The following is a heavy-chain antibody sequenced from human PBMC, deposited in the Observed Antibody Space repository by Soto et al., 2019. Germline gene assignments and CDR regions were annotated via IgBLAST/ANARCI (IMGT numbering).Heavy chain of an antibody. Sequence: QVQLQESGPGLVKPSQTLSLTCTVSGGSISSGGDYWSWIRQPPGKGLEWIGYIYYSGSTYYNPSLKRRLTISVEADKNQFSLKLSAVPAAGTDVYYCARGMFERRYNWFDPWGQGTLVTVSS. CDR3: ARGMFERRYNWFDP. CDR2: IYYSGST. V-gene: IGHV4-31*03. J-gene: IGHJ5*02. CDR1: GGSISSGGDY. D-gene: IGHD3-10*02.